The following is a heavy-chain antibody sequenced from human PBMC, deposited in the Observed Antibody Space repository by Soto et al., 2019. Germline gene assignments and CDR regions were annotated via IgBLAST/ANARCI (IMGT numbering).Heavy chain of an antibody. CDR3: ARADYDDYYFDY. D-gene: IGHD4-17*01. J-gene: IGHJ4*02. V-gene: IGHV1-69*08. CDR2: IIPFVGTT. CDR1: GGTFSTYT. Sequence: QVQLVQSGAEVKKPGSSVKVSCKASGGTFSTYTFSWVRQAPGQGLEWMGRIIPFVGTTNYAQKFQGRVTITADKSTSTAYMELSSLRSEDTAVYYCARADYDDYYFDYWGQGTLVTVSS.